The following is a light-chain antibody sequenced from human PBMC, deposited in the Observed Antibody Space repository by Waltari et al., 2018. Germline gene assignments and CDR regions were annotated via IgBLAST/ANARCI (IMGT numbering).Light chain of an antibody. CDR3: QQRSNRPLT. Sequence: EIVLTQSPDTLSLSPGERATLSCRASQSVSSYLAWYQQKRGQAPRLLIYGASNRATGIPARFSGSGSGTDFTLAISTLEPEDCAVYYCQQRSNRPLTFGGGTKVEIK. V-gene: IGKV3-11*01. J-gene: IGKJ4*01. CDR1: QSVSSY. CDR2: GAS.